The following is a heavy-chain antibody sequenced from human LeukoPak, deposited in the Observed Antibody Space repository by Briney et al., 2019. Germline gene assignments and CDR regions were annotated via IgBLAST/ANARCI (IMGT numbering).Heavy chain of an antibody. CDR3: AHRKYYYGPENMDV. CDR1: GFSPSTNEVG. J-gene: IGHJ6*03. V-gene: IGHV2-5*01. Sequence: SGPTLVNPTQTLTLTCTFSGFSPSTNEVGVGWIRQPPGKALEWLALIYWNDKKLYSPSLKNRLTITKDTSKNQVVLTMTNMDPMDSATYYCAHRKYYYGPENMDVWGKGTSVTVSS. D-gene: IGHD3-10*01. CDR2: IYWNDKK.